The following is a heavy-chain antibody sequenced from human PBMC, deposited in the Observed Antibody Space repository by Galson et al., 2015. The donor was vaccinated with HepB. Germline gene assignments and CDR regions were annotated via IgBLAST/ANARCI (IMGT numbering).Heavy chain of an antibody. CDR1: GFTFSSYA. V-gene: IGHV3-64D*06. Sequence: SLRLSCAASGFTFSSYAMHWVRQAPGKGLEYVSAISSNGGSTYYADSVKGRFTISRDNSKNTLYLQMSSLRAEDTAVYYCVKGDYSSSWFLGYYYGMDVWGQGTTVTVSS. J-gene: IGHJ6*02. CDR2: ISSNGGST. D-gene: IGHD6-13*01. CDR3: VKGDYSSSWFLGYYYGMDV.